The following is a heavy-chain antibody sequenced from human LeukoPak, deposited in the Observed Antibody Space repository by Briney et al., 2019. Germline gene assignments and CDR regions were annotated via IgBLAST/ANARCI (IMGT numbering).Heavy chain of an antibody. CDR2: IYTSGST. Sequence: SETLTLTCTVAGGSISSYYWSWIRQPAGKGREWIGRIYTSGSTNYNPSLKSRVTMSVDTSKNQFSLKLSSVTAADTAVYYCATGVVMGAFDIWGQGTMVTVSS. CDR1: GGSISSYY. CDR3: ATGVVMGAFDI. D-gene: IGHD3-3*01. V-gene: IGHV4-4*07. J-gene: IGHJ3*02.